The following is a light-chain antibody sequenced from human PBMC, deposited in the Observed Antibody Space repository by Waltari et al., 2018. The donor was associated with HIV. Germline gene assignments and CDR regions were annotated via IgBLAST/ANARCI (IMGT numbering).Light chain of an antibody. J-gene: IGLJ2*01. V-gene: IGLV2-14*03. Sequence: QSALTQPASVSGSPGQSITISCSGTSSDISTYNFVSWYQKHPDKAPKLLIYDVDTRPSGVPRRFSGSKSGDTASLTISAIQADDEADYFCSSYTTTNTEVFGGGTKVSVL. CDR1: SSDISTYNF. CDR3: SSYTTTNTEV. CDR2: DVD.